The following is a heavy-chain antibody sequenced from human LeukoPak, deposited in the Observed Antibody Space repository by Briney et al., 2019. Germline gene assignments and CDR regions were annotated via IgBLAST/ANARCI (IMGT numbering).Heavy chain of an antibody. V-gene: IGHV2-5*02. J-gene: IGHJ4*02. CDR1: RFSLSTSGVG. CDR3: AHSPMGFLYSGYFDY. CDR2: IYWDDDK. D-gene: IGHD2/OR15-2a*01. Sequence: SGPTLVNPTQTLTLTCTFSRFSLSTSGVGVGWIHQPPGKALEWLALIYWDDDKRYSPSLKSRLTITKDTSKNQVVLTMTNMDPVDTATYYCAHSPMGFLYSGYFDYWGQGTLVTVSS.